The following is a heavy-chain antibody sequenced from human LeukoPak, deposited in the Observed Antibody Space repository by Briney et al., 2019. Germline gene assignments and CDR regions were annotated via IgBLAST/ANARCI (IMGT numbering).Heavy chain of an antibody. D-gene: IGHD5-18*01. CDR1: GYTLTELS. CDR2: FDPEDGET. J-gene: IGHJ4*02. CDR3: AGQLWSGYYFDY. Sequence: GASVKVSCKVSGYTLTELSMHWVRQAPGKGLEWMGGFDPEDGETIYAQKFQGRVTMTEDTSTDTAYMELSSLRSEDTAVYYCAGQLWSGYYFDYWAREPWSPSPQ. V-gene: IGHV1-24*01.